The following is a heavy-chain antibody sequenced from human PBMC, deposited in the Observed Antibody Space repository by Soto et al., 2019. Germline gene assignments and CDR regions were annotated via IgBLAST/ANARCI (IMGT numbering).Heavy chain of an antibody. J-gene: IGHJ4*02. D-gene: IGHD6-13*01. Sequence: LRRSCEGSVFTFSSYGMHWVLQNPVKVVEWVAVIWYDGSNKYYADSVKGRFTISRDNSKNTLYLQMNSLRAEDTAVYYCARDRRSSSSPPRFFFDYWGQGTLVTVSS. CDR1: VFTFSSYG. CDR3: ARDRRSSSSPPRFFFDY. CDR2: IWYDGSNK. V-gene: IGHV3-33*01.